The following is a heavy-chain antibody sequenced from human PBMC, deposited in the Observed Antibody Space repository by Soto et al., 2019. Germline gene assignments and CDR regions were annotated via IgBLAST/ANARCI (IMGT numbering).Heavy chain of an antibody. CDR3: AADRRAWFGTDP. V-gene: IGHV1-58*02. D-gene: IGHD3-10*01. J-gene: IGHJ5*02. CDR1: GFTFTSSA. Sequence: SVKVSCKASGFTFTSSAMQWVRQARGQRLEWIGWIVVGSGNTNYAQKFQERVTITRDMSTSTAYMELSSLRSEDTAVYYCAADRRAWFGTDPWGQGTLVNVSS. CDR2: IVVGSGNT.